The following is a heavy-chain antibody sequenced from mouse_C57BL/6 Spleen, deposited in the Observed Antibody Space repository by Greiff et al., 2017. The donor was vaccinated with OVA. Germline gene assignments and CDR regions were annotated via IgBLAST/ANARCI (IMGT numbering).Heavy chain of an antibody. J-gene: IGHJ4*01. D-gene: IGHD2-5*01. V-gene: IGHV5-4*01. Sequence: EVKVIESGGGLVKPGGSLKLSCAASGFTFSSYAMSWVRQTPEKRLEWVATLSDGGSYTYYPDNVKGRFTISRDNAKNNLYLQMSHLKSEDTAMYYCAREGLYSNAMDYWGQGTSVTVSS. CDR3: AREGLYSNAMDY. CDR2: LSDGGSYT. CDR1: GFTFSSYA.